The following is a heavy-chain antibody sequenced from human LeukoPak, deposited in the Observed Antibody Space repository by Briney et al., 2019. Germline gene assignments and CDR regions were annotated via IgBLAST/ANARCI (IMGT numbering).Heavy chain of an antibody. CDR1: GYTFTGYY. CDR3: ARGGPYEYVWGSYRPFDY. Sequence: ASVKVSCKASGYTFTGYYMHWVRQAPGQGLEWMGRINPNNGGTNYAQKFQGRVTMTRDTSISTDYMELSRLRSDDTAVFYCARGGPYEYVWGSYRPFDYWGQGPRSPSPQ. D-gene: IGHD3-16*02. CDR2: INPNNGGT. V-gene: IGHV1-2*06. J-gene: IGHJ4*02.